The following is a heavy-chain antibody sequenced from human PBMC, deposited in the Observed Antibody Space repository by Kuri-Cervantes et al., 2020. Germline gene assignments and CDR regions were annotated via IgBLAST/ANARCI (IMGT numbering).Heavy chain of an antibody. J-gene: IGHJ6*02. CDR1: GYTFTGYY. CDR2: INPNSGGT. Sequence: ASVKVSCKASGYTFTGYYMHWVRQAPGQGLEWMGWINPNSGGTNYAQKFQGRVTMTRDTSISTAYMELSRLRSDDTAVYYCARAGGSHTGWGYYYYGMDVWGQGTTVTVSS. CDR3: ARAGGSHTGWGYYYYGMDV. D-gene: IGHD3-16*01. V-gene: IGHV1-2*02.